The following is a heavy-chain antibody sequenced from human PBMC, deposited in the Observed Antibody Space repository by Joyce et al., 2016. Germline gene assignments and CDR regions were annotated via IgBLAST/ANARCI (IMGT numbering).Heavy chain of an antibody. CDR2: SNYSGNT. D-gene: IGHD1-26*01. Sequence: QVQLQESGPGLVQPSQTLSLTCGVSGGSIRDGGYYWSWIRQRPGQGLEWIGYSNYSGNTYYNPSLKSRLTISIDMSKNQFSLRLTSVTAADTAVYYCARVPLSSAFDYWGQGILVTVSS. J-gene: IGHJ4*02. CDR3: ARVPLSSAFDY. CDR1: GGSIRDGGYY. V-gene: IGHV4-31*11.